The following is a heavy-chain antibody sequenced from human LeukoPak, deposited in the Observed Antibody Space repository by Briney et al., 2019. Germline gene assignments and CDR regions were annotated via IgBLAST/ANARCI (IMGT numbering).Heavy chain of an antibody. CDR2: IWSDGSEK. D-gene: IGHD3-10*01. V-gene: IGHV3-33*01. J-gene: IGHJ4*02. CDR1: GFTFSRNG. CDR3: ARRGSGTYSFDY. Sequence: GGSLRLSCAASGFTFSRNGMHWVRQAPGKGLEWVAIIWSDGSEKYYADFVKGRFTISRDNSKNTLYVQMNNLRAEDTAVYYCARRGSGTYSFDYWGQGTPVTVSS.